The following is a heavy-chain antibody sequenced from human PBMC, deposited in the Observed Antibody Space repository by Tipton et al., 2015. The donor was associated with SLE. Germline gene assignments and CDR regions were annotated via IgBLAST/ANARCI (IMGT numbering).Heavy chain of an antibody. D-gene: IGHD3/OR15-3a*01. Sequence: TLSLTCTVSGGSIGNNYWNWIRQSTGKGLEWIGRFYTDGSTRHKPSLKSRVTMSVDTSKNQFSLKLASVTAADTAVYYCARGQHQFGRFDYWGQGTLVTVSS. V-gene: IGHV4-4*07. J-gene: IGHJ4*02. CDR2: FYTDGST. CDR1: GGSIGNNY. CDR3: ARGQHQFGRFDY.